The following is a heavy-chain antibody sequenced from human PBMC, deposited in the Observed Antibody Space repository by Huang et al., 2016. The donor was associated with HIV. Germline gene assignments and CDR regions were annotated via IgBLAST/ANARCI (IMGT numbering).Heavy chain of an antibody. J-gene: IGHJ4*02. Sequence: QVQLVESGGGVVQPGGSLRLSCAASGFTFRNYDIHWVRQAPGKGLEGVEFIRYDGSLTYYGDSVKGRFTISRDNFKSTLWLQLNSLTAEDTAVYYCARSANKWFFDYWGQGTLVTVSS. CDR3: ARSANKWFFDY. CDR1: GFTFRNYD. D-gene: IGHD3-22*01. V-gene: IGHV3-30*02. CDR2: IRYDGSLT.